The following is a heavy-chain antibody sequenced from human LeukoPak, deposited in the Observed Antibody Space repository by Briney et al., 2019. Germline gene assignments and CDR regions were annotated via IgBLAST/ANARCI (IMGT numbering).Heavy chain of an antibody. V-gene: IGHV4-34*01. CDR1: GGSLSGYY. D-gene: IGHD4/OR15-4a*01. Sequence: SETLSPACSVYGGSLSGYYCRWIRQSQGKWLEWNGETNHGGRPNKNPSLKTQVTMPEDPPQNHFSLKLSAVTPADPAVYFCAREGRMSMGIENWGQGNLVTVSS. CDR3: AREGRMSMGIEN. CDR2: TNHGGRP. J-gene: IGHJ4*02.